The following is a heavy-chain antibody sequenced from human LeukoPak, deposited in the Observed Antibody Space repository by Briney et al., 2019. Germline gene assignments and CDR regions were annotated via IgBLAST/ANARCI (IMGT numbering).Heavy chain of an antibody. D-gene: IGHD2-21*01. Sequence: GGSLRLSCTASGFSFSSYAMSWVRRAPGKGLEWVSAISGNGGTTYYAASVKGRFTISRDNSKSTLYLQLNSLRAEDTAVYYCAKLDDCFDPWGQGTLVTVSS. CDR1: GFSFSSYA. V-gene: IGHV3-23*01. CDR2: ISGNGGTT. CDR3: AKLDDCFDP. J-gene: IGHJ5*02.